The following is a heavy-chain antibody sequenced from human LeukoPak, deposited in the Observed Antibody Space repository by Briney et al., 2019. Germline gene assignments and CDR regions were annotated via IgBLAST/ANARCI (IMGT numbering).Heavy chain of an antibody. CDR3: ARKGGSSWLRNNWFDP. J-gene: IGHJ5*02. D-gene: IGHD6-13*01. CDR2: ICYSGIT. V-gene: IGHV4-30-4*07. CDR1: SVSISGGGYC. Sequence: SETLSLTCAVSSVSISGGGYCWNWIRQPPGKGLEWIGYICYSGITYYNPSLKSRLTMSLDTSNNQFSLHLSSVTAADTAVYYCARKGGSSWLRNNWFDPWGQGTLVTVSS.